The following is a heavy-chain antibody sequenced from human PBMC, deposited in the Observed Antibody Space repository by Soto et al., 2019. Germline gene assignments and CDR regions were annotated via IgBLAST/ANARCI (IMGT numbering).Heavy chain of an antibody. V-gene: IGHV5-51*01. CDR3: ARLFPAGGYNYAIHTDY. J-gene: IGHJ4*02. CDR2: IYPGDSDT. D-gene: IGHD1-1*01. Sequence: PGESLKISCKGSGYSFTSYWIGWVRQMPGKGLEWMGIIYPGDSDTRYSPSFQGQVTISADKSISTAYLQWSSLKASDTAMYYCARLFPAGGYNYAIHTDYWGQGILVTV. CDR1: GYSFTSYW.